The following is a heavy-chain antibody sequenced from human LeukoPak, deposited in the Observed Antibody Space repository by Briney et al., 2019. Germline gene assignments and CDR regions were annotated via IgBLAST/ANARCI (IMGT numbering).Heavy chain of an antibody. J-gene: IGHJ6*04. CDR3: SRALEV. Sequence: GGSLRLSCEVSGFIFRSYWMDWVRQAPGRGLEWVANINQDGREKYFLDSVKGRFTIFRDNAKNTLYLQMNSLRAEDTAVYYCSRALEVRGKGSTVTVSS. V-gene: IGHV3-7*01. CDR1: GFIFRSYW. CDR2: INQDGREK.